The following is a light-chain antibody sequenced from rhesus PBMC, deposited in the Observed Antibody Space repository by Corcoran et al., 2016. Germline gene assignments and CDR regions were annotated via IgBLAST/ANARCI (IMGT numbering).Light chain of an antibody. J-gene: IGKJ4*01. CDR3: QQYNNWPLT. V-gene: IGKV3-53*01. CDR2: SAS. Sequence: QVILTQSPATLSLSPGERATLSCRASQSVSRFLAWYQQKPGQAPRLLIYSASTRATGIPDRFSGSGSGTEFTLTISSLEPEDFAVYYCQQYNNWPLTFGGGTKVEIK. CDR1: QSVSRF.